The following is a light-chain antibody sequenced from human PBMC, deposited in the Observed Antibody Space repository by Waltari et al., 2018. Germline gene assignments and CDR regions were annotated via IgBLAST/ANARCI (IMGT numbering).Light chain of an antibody. CDR1: SSNIGSNY. CDR2: RNN. V-gene: IGLV1-47*01. J-gene: IGLJ2*01. CDR3: AAWDDSPSGPV. Sequence: QSVLTQPPSASGTPGQRVTISCSGSSSNIGSNYVYWYQQLPGKAPKPLIYRNNQRPSGCPDRFSGSKSGTSASLAISGLRAEDEADYYCAAWDDSPSGPVFGGGTKLTVL.